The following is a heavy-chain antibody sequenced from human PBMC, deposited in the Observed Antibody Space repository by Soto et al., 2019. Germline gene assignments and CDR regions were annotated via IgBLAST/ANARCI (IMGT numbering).Heavy chain of an antibody. CDR1: GFTFISYW. D-gene: IGHD3-3*01. Sequence: GGSLRLSCAASGFTFISYWMSWVLQAPWKGLEWVANIKQDGSEKYYVDSVKGRFTISRDNAKNSLYLQMNSLRAEDTAVYYCARDRRGGRFWEWLPHMPDHSGQGTRVTVPS. V-gene: IGHV3-7*01. J-gene: IGHJ5*02. CDR3: ARDRRGGRFWEWLPHMPDH. CDR2: IKQDGSEK.